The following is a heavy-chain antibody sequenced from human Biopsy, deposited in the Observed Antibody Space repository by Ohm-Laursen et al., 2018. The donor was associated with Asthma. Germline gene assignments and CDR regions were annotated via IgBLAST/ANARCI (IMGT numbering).Heavy chain of an antibody. J-gene: IGHJ1*01. CDR1: GFTFSSFG. CDR2: ISYDGSDK. CDR3: AKGHGDYVFPYFQH. V-gene: IGHV3-30*18. D-gene: IGHD4-17*01. Sequence: SLGLSCTASGFTFSSFGIHWVRQAPGKGLEWVAVISYDGSDKYYADSVKGRFTISRDNSKNTLYLQMNSLRAEDTAVYYCAKGHGDYVFPYFQHWGQGTLVTVSS.